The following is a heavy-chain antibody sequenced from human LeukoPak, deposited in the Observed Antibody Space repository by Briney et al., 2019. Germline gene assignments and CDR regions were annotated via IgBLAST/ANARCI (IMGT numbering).Heavy chain of an antibody. D-gene: IGHD3-22*01. J-gene: IGHJ4*02. CDR1: GYTFTSYG. CDR2: ISAYNGNT. Sequence: ASVKVSCKASGYTFTSYGISWVRQAPGQGLEWMGWISAYNGNTNYAQKLQGRVTMTTDTSTSTAYMELRSLRSDDTAVYYCAREYYYDSSGYYNYWGQGTLITVSS. V-gene: IGHV1-18*01. CDR3: AREYYYDSSGYYNY.